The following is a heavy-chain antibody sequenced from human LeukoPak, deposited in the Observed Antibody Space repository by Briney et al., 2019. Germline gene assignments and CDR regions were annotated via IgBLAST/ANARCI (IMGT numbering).Heavy chain of an antibody. D-gene: IGHD4-17*01. Sequence: GGSLRLSCAASGFTFSDYYMSWIRQAPGKGLEWVSYISSSGSTIYYADSVKGRFTISRDNAKNSLYLQMNSLRAEDTAVYYCARDLAVTRIYYCYYMDVWGKGTTVTVSS. CDR1: GFTFSDYY. V-gene: IGHV3-11*01. CDR2: ISSSGSTI. J-gene: IGHJ6*03. CDR3: ARDLAVTRIYYCYYMDV.